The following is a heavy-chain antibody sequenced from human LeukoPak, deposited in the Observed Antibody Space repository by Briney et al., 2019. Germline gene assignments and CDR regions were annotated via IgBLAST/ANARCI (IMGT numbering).Heavy chain of an antibody. CDR2: INHSGST. V-gene: IGHV4-34*01. Sequence: PSETLSLTCAVYGGSFSGYYWSWIRQPPGKGLEWIGEINHSGSTNYNPSLKSRVTISVDTSKNQFSLKLSSVTAADTAVYYCARRHCSSTSCYIYAFDIWGQGTMVTVSS. CDR3: ARRHCSSTSCYIYAFDI. D-gene: IGHD2-2*02. CDR1: GGSFSGYY. J-gene: IGHJ3*02.